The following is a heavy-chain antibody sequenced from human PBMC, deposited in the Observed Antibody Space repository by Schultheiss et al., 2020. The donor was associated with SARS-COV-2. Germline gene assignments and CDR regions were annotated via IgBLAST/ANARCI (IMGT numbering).Heavy chain of an antibody. Sequence: GGSLRLSCAASGFTVSSNYMSWVRQAPGKGLEWVSVIYSGGSTYYADSVKGRFTISRDNSKNTLYLQMNSLRAEDTAVYYCAKATGGATTDFDYWGQGTLVTVSS. CDR1: GFTVSSNY. CDR2: IYSGGST. J-gene: IGHJ4*02. V-gene: IGHV3-66*01. D-gene: IGHD5-24*01. CDR3: AKATGGATTDFDY.